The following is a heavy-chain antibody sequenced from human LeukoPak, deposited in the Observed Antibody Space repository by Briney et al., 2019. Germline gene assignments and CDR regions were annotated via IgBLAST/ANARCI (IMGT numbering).Heavy chain of an antibody. Sequence: PSETLSLTCTVSGGSISSYYWSRIRQPPGKGLEWIGYIYYSGSTNYNPSLKSRVTISVDTSKNQFSLKLSSVTAADTAVYYCARGLRNHYYYYYYMDVWGKGTTVTVSS. CDR2: IYYSGST. V-gene: IGHV4-59*01. D-gene: IGHD4-17*01. CDR1: GGSISSYY. CDR3: ARGLRNHYYYYYYMDV. J-gene: IGHJ6*03.